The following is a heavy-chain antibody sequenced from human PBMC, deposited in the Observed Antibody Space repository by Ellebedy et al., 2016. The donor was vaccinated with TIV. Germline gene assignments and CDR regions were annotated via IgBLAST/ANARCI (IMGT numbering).Heavy chain of an antibody. V-gene: IGHV1-46*01. D-gene: IGHD3-10*01. CDR2: INPSGGST. CDR1: GYTFTSYY. Sequence: AASVKVSCKASGYTFTSYYMHWVRQAPGQGLEWMGIINPSGGSTSYAQKFQGRVTMRRETSTSTVYMELSSLRSEDTAVYYCARAGVLLWFGELSYFDYWGQGTLVTVSS. CDR3: ARAGVLLWFGELSYFDY. J-gene: IGHJ4*02.